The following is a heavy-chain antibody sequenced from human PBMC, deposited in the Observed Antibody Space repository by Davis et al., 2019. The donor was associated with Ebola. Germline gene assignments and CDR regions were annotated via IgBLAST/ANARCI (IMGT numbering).Heavy chain of an antibody. CDR1: GGSMSTYY. CDR3: SRVPSGRDYDYVDY. D-gene: IGHD3-22*01. V-gene: IGHV4-59*01. Sequence: MPSETLSLTCTVSGGSMSTYYWSWIRQPPGKGLECIGYISYSGSAYYIPSLKSRLAIFIDTSKNQFFLNLNSVSAADTAVYYCSRVPSGRDYDYVDYWGQGTLVTVSS. J-gene: IGHJ4*02. CDR2: ISYSGSA.